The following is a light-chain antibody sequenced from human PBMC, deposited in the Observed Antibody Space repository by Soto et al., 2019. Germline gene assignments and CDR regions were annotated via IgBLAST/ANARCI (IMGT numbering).Light chain of an antibody. CDR2: AAS. J-gene: IGKJ1*01. V-gene: IGKV1-27*01. Sequence: DIQMTQSPSSLSASVGDTVTITCPASQGIIDYLAWYQQRPGRVPRLLIYAASTLHTGVPSRFSGSGAGTDFTLTISSLQPEDVATYYCQKYDTAPQTFGPGTKVEIK. CDR1: QGIIDY. CDR3: QKYDTAPQT.